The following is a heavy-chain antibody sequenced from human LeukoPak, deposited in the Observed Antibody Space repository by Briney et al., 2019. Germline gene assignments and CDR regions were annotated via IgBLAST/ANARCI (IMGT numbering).Heavy chain of an antibody. CDR2: IWYDGSNK. Sequence: PGRSLRLSCAASGFTFSSYGMHWVRQAPGKGLEWMAVIWYDGSNKYYADSVKGRFTISRDNSKNTLYLQMNSLRAEDTAVYYCARECHYDILTGPVDYWGQGTLVTVSS. V-gene: IGHV3-33*01. J-gene: IGHJ4*02. D-gene: IGHD3-9*01. CDR1: GFTFSSYG. CDR3: ARECHYDILTGPVDY.